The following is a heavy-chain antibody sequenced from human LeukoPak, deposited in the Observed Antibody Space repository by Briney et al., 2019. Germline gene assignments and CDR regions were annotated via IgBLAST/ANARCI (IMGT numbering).Heavy chain of an antibody. D-gene: IGHD3-10*01. Sequence: SETLSLTCTVSGGSISSYYWSWIRQPPGKGLEWIGYIYYSGSTNYNPSLKSRVTISVDTSKNQFSLKLSSVTAADTAVYYCARDRSLYYYGSGDNWFDPWGQGTLVTVSS. CDR2: IYYSGST. CDR3: ARDRSLYYYGSGDNWFDP. CDR1: GGSISSYY. V-gene: IGHV4-59*01. J-gene: IGHJ5*02.